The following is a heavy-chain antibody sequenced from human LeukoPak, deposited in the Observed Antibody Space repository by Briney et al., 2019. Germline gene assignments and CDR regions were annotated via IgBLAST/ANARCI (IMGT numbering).Heavy chain of an antibody. J-gene: IGHJ5*02. V-gene: IGHV3-23*01. CDR2: ISASGGTT. CDR3: AKFTREYCSSTSCPNWFDP. D-gene: IGHD2-2*01. Sequence: TGGSLRLSCAASGFTFNIYAMSWVRQAPGKGLEWVSAISASGGTTYYADSVKGRFTISRDNSKNTLYLQMNSLSAEDTAIYYCAKFTREYCSSTSCPNWFDPWGQGTLVTVSS. CDR1: GFTFNIYA.